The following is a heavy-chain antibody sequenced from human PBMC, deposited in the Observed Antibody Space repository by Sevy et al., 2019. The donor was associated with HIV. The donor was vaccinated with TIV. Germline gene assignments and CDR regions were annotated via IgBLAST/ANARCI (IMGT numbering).Heavy chain of an antibody. CDR2: ISYDGSNK. CDR3: ARAEVPAAMGDYYYGMDV. V-gene: IGHV3-30-3*01. Sequence: GGSLRLSCAASGFTFSSYAMHWVRQAPGKGLEWVAVISYDGSNKYYADSVKGRFTISRDNSKNTLYLQMNSLRAEDPAVYYCARAEVPAAMGDYYYGMDVWGQGTTVTVSS. D-gene: IGHD2-2*01. J-gene: IGHJ6*02. CDR1: GFTFSSYA.